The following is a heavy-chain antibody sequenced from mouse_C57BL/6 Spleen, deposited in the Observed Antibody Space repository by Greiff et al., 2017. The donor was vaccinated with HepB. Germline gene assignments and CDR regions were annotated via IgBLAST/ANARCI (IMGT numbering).Heavy chain of an antibody. CDR1: GYTFTDYN. D-gene: IGHD1-1*01. Sequence: EVQLQQSGPELVKPGASVKIPCKASGYTFTDYNMDWVKQSHGKSLEWIGDINPNNGGTIYNQKFKGKATLTVDKSSSTAYMELRSLTSEDTAVYYCARDGNYYYGSSSWFAYWGQGTLVTVSA. CDR2: INPNNGGT. J-gene: IGHJ3*01. V-gene: IGHV1-18*01. CDR3: ARDGNYYYGSSSWFAY.